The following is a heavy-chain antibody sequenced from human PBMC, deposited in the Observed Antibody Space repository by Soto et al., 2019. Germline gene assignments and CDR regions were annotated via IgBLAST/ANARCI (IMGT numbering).Heavy chain of an antibody. V-gene: IGHV4-59*03. Sequence: PSETLSLTCNFSGGSISSYYCTWIRQPPGKGLEWIGYLYNTGSTNYNPSLKSRVTISLDTSKNQFFLNLSSVTAADTAVYYCAGMSFTVFGEVIDNFYFYGMDVWGQGTTVTVSS. CDR2: LYNTGST. CDR3: AGMSFTVFGEVIDNFYFYGMDV. J-gene: IGHJ6*02. CDR1: GGSISSYY. D-gene: IGHD3-3*01.